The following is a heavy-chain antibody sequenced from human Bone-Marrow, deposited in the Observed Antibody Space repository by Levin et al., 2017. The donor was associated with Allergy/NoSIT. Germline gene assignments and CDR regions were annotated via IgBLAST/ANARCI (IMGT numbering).Heavy chain of an antibody. Sequence: TGGSLRLSCAASGFTFSDYYMSWIRQAPGKGLEWVSYISSSGSTIYYADSVKGRFTISRDNAKNSLYLQMNSLRAEDTAVYYCARGEYDFWSNPTPRFDPWGQGTLVTVSS. D-gene: IGHD3-3*01. CDR1: GFTFSDYY. V-gene: IGHV3-11*01. J-gene: IGHJ5*02. CDR3: ARGEYDFWSNPTPRFDP. CDR2: ISSSGSTI.